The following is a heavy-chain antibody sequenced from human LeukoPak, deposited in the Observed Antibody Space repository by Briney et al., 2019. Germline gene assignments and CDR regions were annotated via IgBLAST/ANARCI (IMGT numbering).Heavy chain of an antibody. CDR2: LNQDGSEK. J-gene: IGHJ3*02. V-gene: IGHV3-7*01. Sequence: PGGSLRLSCAASEFPFNTYWMNWVRQAPGKGLEWVASLNQDGSEKKYVDSVNGRFTISRDNAKNSVSLQMNSLRAEDTAVYYCARVRGYAFDIWGQGTMVTVSS. CDR3: ARVRGYAFDI. CDR1: EFPFNTYW.